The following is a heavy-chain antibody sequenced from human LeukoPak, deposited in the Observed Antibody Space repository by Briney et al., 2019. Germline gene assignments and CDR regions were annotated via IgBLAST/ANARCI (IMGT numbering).Heavy chain of an antibody. Sequence: SETLSLTCTVSGGSISSSRYYWGWIRQPPGKGLEWIGGIHYSGSTYYNPSLKSRVTISVDTSKNQFSLKLSSVTAADTAVYYCARPLYYYYYMDVWGKGTTVTVSS. V-gene: IGHV4-39*01. CDR1: GGSISSSRYY. CDR2: IHYSGST. J-gene: IGHJ6*03. CDR3: ARPLYYYYYMDV.